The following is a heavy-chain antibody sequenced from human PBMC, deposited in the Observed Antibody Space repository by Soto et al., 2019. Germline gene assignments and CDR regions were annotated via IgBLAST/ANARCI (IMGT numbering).Heavy chain of an antibody. Sequence: ASVKVSFKASGYTFTSYAMHWVRQAPGQRLEWMGWINAGNGNTKYSQKFQGRVTITRDTSASTAYMELSSLRSEDTAVYYCARVEGLYYYYGMDVWGQGTTVTVSS. V-gene: IGHV1-3*01. J-gene: IGHJ6*02. CDR3: ARVEGLYYYYGMDV. CDR2: INAGNGNT. CDR1: GYTFTSYA.